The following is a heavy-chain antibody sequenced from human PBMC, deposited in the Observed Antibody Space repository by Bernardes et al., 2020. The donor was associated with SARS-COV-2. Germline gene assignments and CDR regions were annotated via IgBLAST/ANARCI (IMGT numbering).Heavy chain of an antibody. D-gene: IGHD1-26*01. J-gene: IGHJ5*02. CDR1: GGSISDFY. Sequence: SETLSLTCTVSGGSISDFYWSWIRQPPGKGLEWIGYVYYTGDTNYNPSLKSRVTMSLDSSKNQFSLKPRSVTAADTAVYYCVRGELGAFDPWGQGTLVTGSS. V-gene: IGHV4-59*01. CDR2: VYYTGDT. CDR3: VRGELGAFDP.